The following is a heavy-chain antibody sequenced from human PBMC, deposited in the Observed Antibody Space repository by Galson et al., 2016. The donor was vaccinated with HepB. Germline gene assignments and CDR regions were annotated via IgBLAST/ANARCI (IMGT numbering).Heavy chain of an antibody. CDR1: GFTFSNAW. J-gene: IGHJ6*02. Sequence: SLRLSCAASGFTFSNAWMSWVRQAPGKGLEWVGRIKSKTDGGTTDYAAPVKGRFSISRDDSEDTLYLQMNSMKAEDTAVYYCRYGVDVWGQGTTVTVSS. CDR2: IKSKTDGGTT. CDR3: RYGVDV. V-gene: IGHV3-15*01.